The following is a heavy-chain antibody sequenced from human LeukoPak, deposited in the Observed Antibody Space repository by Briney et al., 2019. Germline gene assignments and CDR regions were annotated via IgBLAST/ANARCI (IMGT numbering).Heavy chain of an antibody. J-gene: IGHJ4*02. D-gene: IGHD3-22*01. CDR3: ARVTGEYYYDSSGYIPTSYFDY. V-gene: IGHV4-59*01. Sequence: SETLSLTCTLSGGPISIYHWRWIRQPPGKGRECIGYIYYSGSTNYNPPLKSRVTISVDTSKNQFSLKLSSVTAADTAVYYCARVTGEYYYDSSGYIPTSYFDYWGQGTLVTVSS. CDR2: IYYSGST. CDR1: GGPISIYH.